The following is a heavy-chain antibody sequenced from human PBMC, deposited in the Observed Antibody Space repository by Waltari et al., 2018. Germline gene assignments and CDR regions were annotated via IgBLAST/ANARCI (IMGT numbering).Heavy chain of an antibody. CDR2: MYPPGSS. Sequence: DVQLAESGGGLVHPGGSLRLSCAASGLTVSSTHMSWVRPSPGKGLEWVSVMYPPGSSYNADAVEGRFSISRDISQNTVHLQMNNLRLEDTAIYYCARARDEHTAMVFFDLWGQGTVVTVSS. CDR1: GLTVSSTH. CDR3: ARARDEHTAMVFFDL. V-gene: IGHV3-66*02. J-gene: IGHJ4*02. D-gene: IGHD5-18*01.